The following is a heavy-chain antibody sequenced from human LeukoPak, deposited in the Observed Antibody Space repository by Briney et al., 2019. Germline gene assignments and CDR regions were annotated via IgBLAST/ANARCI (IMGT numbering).Heavy chain of an antibody. CDR1: GYGAGYSFTSHW. Sequence: GESLKISCKGSGYGAGYSFTSHWIAWVRQMPGKGLEWMGIIYPRDSNTIYSPSFQGQVTISVDTSINTAYLQWISLKASDTAMYYCVRQIIVPGTSRLRTFDAWGRGTLVSVSS. CDR3: VRQIIVPGTSRLRTFDA. CDR2: IYPRDSNT. J-gene: IGHJ5*01. D-gene: IGHD2-8*01. V-gene: IGHV5-51*01.